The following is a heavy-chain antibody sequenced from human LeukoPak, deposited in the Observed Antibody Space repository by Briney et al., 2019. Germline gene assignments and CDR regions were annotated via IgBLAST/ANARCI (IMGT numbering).Heavy chain of an antibody. V-gene: IGHV1-18*01. CDR1: GYTFTSYG. J-gene: IGHJ5*02. CDR2: INPYNGNT. D-gene: IGHD4-17*01. CDR3: ARDRSDSGDYVLLDR. Sequence: ASVKVSCKASGYTFTSYGISWVRQAPGQGLEWMAWINPYNGNTNYAQNLQGRVTVTTDTSTSTAYMELRSLRSDDTAVYYCARDRSDSGDYVLLDRWGQGTLVTVSS.